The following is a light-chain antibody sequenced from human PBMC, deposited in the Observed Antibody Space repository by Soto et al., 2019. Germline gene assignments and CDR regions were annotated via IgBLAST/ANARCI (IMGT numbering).Light chain of an antibody. J-gene: IGKJ1*01. CDR2: GAS. CDR1: QSVSSN. CDR3: QQYDNWPRT. V-gene: IGKV3-15*01. Sequence: EIVMTQSPATLSVSPGERATLSCRASQSVSSNLAWYQQKPGQAPRLLIYGASTRATGIPARFSGSGSGTEFTLTISGLQSEDFACYYCQQYDNWPRTFGQGTKVEIK.